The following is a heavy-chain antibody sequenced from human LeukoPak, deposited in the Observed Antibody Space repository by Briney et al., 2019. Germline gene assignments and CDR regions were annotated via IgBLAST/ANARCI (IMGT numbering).Heavy chain of an antibody. Sequence: GASVKVSCKAPGGTFSSYAISWVRQAPGQGLEWMGRIIPILGIANYAQKFQGRVTITADKSTSTAYMELSSLRSEDTAVYYCASLYDSSGYHPFDYWGQGTLVTVSS. CDR3: ASLYDSSGYHPFDY. CDR2: IIPILGIA. CDR1: GGTFSSYA. V-gene: IGHV1-69*04. D-gene: IGHD3-22*01. J-gene: IGHJ4*02.